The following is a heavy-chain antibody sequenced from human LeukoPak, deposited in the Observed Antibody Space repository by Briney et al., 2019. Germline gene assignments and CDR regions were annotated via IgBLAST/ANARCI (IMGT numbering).Heavy chain of an antibody. V-gene: IGHV1-18*01. CDR3: ARSSGSYPTGTFGY. D-gene: IGHD1-26*01. CDR2: ISAYNGNT. CDR1: GYTFTSYG. Sequence: ASVKVSCKASGYTFTSYGISWVRQAPGQGLEWMGWISAYNGNTNYAQKLQGRVTMTTDTSTSTAYMELRSLRSDDTAVYYCARSSGSYPTGTFGYWGQGILVTVSS. J-gene: IGHJ4*02.